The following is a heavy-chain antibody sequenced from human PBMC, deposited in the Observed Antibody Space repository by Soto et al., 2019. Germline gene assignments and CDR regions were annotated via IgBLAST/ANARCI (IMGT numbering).Heavy chain of an antibody. V-gene: IGHV4-59*01. J-gene: IGHJ4*02. CDR1: GGSISSYY. D-gene: IGHD6-19*01. CDR3: ARAVAGSRYIANFDY. CDR2: IYYSGST. Sequence: QVQLQELGPGLVKASETLSLTCTVSGGSISSYYWSWIRQPPGKGLEWVGYIYYSGSTNYNPSLKSRVTISVDTSKNQFSLKLSSVTAADTAVYYCARAVAGSRYIANFDYWGQGTLVTVSS.